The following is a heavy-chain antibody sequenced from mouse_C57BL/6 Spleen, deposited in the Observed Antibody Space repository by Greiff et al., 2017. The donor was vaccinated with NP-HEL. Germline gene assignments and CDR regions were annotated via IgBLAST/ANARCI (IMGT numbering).Heavy chain of an antibody. CDR1: GYAFTNYL. CDR3: ARGENYGSSYAWFAY. Sequence: QVQLQQSGAELVRPGTSVKVSCKASGYAFTNYLIEWVKQRPGQGLEWIGVINPGSGGTNYNEKFKGKATLTADKSSSTAYMQLSSLTSEDSAVYFCARGENYGSSYAWFAYWGQGTLVTVSA. V-gene: IGHV1-54*01. J-gene: IGHJ3*01. CDR2: INPGSGGT. D-gene: IGHD1-1*01.